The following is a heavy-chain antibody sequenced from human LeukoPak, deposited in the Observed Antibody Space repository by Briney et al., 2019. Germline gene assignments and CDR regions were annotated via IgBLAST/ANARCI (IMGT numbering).Heavy chain of an antibody. V-gene: IGHV3-30*18. D-gene: IGHD6-13*01. J-gene: IGHJ4*02. CDR3: AKDLSLLGIAAAGT. CDR2: ISYDGSNK. Sequence: GGSLRLSCAASGFTFSSYGMHWVRQAPGKGLERVAVISYDGSNKYYADSVKGRFTISRDNSKNTLYLQMNSLRAEDTAVYYCAKDLSLLGIAAAGTWGQGTLVTVSS. CDR1: GFTFSSYG.